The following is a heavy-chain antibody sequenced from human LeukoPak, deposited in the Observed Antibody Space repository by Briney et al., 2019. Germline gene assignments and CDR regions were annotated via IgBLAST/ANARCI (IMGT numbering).Heavy chain of an antibody. D-gene: IGHD3-16*01. Sequence: GGSLRLSCAASGFTFSSYGMHWVRQAPGKGLEWVAFIRYDGINKYYADSVKGRFTIPRDDSKNTLYLQMNSLRAEDTAVYYCAKVTFGDYWGQGTLVTVSS. CDR3: AKVTFGDY. CDR2: IRYDGINK. V-gene: IGHV3-30*02. J-gene: IGHJ4*02. CDR1: GFTFSSYG.